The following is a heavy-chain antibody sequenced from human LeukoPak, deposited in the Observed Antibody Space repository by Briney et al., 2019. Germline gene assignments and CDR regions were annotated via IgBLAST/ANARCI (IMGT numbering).Heavy chain of an antibody. CDR1: GYTFSNND. J-gene: IGHJ6*03. D-gene: IGHD2-15*01. V-gene: IGHV1-8*03. CDR2: MNPNSGNT. CDR3: ARGLREDIVVVVAARFGYYYYMDV. Sequence: ASVKVSCKASGYTFSNNDINWVRQATGQGLEWMGWMNPNSGNTGYAQKFQGRVTITRNTSISTAYMELSSLRSEDTAVYYCARGLREDIVVVVAARFGYYYYMDVWGKGTTVTVSS.